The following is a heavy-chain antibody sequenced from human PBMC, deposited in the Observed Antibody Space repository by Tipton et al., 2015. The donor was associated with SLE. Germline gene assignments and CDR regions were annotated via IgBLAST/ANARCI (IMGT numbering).Heavy chain of an antibody. Sequence: VQLVQSGGGLVQPGGSLRLSCAASGFTFSSYEMNWVRQAPGKGLEWVSYISRSGSTIYYADSVKGRFTISRDNAKNSLYLQMNSLRAEDTAVYYCARAGNPNWKYYYGMDVWGQGTTVTVSS. J-gene: IGHJ6*02. V-gene: IGHV3-48*03. CDR2: ISRSGSTI. D-gene: IGHD1-20*01. CDR1: GFTFSSYE. CDR3: ARAGNPNWKYYYGMDV.